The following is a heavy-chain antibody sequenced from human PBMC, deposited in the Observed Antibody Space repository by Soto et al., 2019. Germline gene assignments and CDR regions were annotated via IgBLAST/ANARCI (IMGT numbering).Heavy chain of an antibody. Sequence: QVQLVESGGGVVQPGRSLRLSCAASRFTFSSYAMHWVRQAPGKGLEWVAVISYDGNNKYYADSVKGRFTISRDNSKNTVYLQMNRLRAEDTAVYYCARVRVGATPFDYWGQGTLVTVSS. CDR3: ARVRVGATPFDY. V-gene: IGHV3-30-3*01. CDR1: RFTFSSYA. CDR2: ISYDGNNK. D-gene: IGHD1-26*01. J-gene: IGHJ4*02.